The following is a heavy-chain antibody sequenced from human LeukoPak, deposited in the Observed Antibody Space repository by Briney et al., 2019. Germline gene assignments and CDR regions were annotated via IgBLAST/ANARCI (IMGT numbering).Heavy chain of an antibody. CDR2: IRYDGSNK. V-gene: IGHV3-30*02. CDR3: AKNSGVLWFGESLSPFDY. Sequence: GGSLRLSCAASGFTFSSYEMNWVRQAPGKGLEWVAFIRYDGSNKYYADSVKGRFTISRDNSKNTLYLQMNSLRAEDTAVYYCAKNSGVLWFGESLSPFDYWGQGTLVTVSS. D-gene: IGHD3-10*01. J-gene: IGHJ4*02. CDR1: GFTFSSYE.